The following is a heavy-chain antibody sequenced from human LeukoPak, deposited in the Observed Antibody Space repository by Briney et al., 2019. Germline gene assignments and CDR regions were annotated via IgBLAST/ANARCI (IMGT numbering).Heavy chain of an antibody. J-gene: IGHJ6*02. CDR3: ARQRYSSSWYSTYYYYYYGMDV. D-gene: IGHD6-13*01. V-gene: IGHV1-18*01. CDR2: ISAYNGNT. CDR1: GYTFTSYG. Sequence: GASVKVSCKASGYTFTSYGISWVRQAPGQGLEWMGWISAYNGNTNYAQKLQGRVTMTTDTSTSTAYMELRSLRSDDTAVYYCARQRYSSSWYSTYYYYYYGMDVWGQGTTVTVSS.